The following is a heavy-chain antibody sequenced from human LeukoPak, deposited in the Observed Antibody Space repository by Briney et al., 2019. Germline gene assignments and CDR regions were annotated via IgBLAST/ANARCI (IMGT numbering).Heavy chain of an antibody. V-gene: IGHV1-18*01. CDR2: ISAYNGNT. Sequence: ASVKVSCKASGYTFTSYGISWVRQAPGQGLEWMGWISAYNGNTNYAQKLQGRVTMTIDTSTSTAYMELRSLRSDDTAVYYCARDLAFGEWPYYFDYWGQGTLVTVSS. CDR1: GYTFTSYG. D-gene: IGHD3-10*01. CDR3: ARDLAFGEWPYYFDY. J-gene: IGHJ4*02.